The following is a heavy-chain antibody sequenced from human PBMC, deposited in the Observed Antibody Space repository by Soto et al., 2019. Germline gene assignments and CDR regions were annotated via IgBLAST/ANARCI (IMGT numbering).Heavy chain of an antibody. J-gene: IGHJ4*02. Sequence: SETLPLTCTVSGGSISSSYWTWIRQPPGKGLEWIGYIYYSGSTNYNPSLKSRVTISLDTSKNQLSLRLTSVTAADTAVYYCARGSLRFDYWGQGTPVTV. CDR2: IYYSGST. CDR3: ARGSLRFDY. V-gene: IGHV4-59*12. D-gene: IGHD3-16*01. CDR1: GGSISSSY.